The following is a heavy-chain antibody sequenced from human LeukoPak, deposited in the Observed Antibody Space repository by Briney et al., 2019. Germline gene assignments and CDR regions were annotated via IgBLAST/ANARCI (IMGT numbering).Heavy chain of an antibody. V-gene: IGHV1-2*06. D-gene: IGHD2-21*02. CDR3: ARDYCGGDCFPDY. J-gene: IGHJ4*02. CDR2: INPNSGGT. CDR1: GYTFSGYY. Sequence: GASVKVSCKAPGYTFSGYYMHWVRQAPGQGLEWMGRINPNSGGTNYAQKFQGRVTMTRDTSISTAYMELSRLRSDDTAVYYCARDYCGGDCFPDYWGQGTLVTVSS.